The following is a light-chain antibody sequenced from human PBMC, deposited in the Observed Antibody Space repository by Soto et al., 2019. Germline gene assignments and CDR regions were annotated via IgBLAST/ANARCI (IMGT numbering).Light chain of an antibody. Sequence: QSVLTQPPSASGSPGQSVTISCTGTSSDVGAYKYVSWYQQLPGKAPKLMIYEVSKRPSGVPDRFSGSKSGNTASLTVSWLQTEDEADYYCTSYAGSNNVGFGGGTKVTVL. CDR1: SSDVGAYKY. J-gene: IGLJ2*01. CDR3: TSYAGSNNVG. V-gene: IGLV2-8*01. CDR2: EVS.